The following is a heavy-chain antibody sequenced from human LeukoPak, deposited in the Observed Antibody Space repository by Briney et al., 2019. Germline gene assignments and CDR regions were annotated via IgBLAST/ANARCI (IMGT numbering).Heavy chain of an antibody. Sequence: PSETLSLTCGVSGGSFGGYYWSWIRQSPGKGLEWIGEKTESGSTNYNPSLKSRVTVSVDASKKQFSLNLRSVTAADTAVYYCARGRSNSYFLGDSWGQGTLVTVSS. V-gene: IGHV4-34*01. J-gene: IGHJ4*02. CDR3: ARGRSNSYFLGDS. D-gene: IGHD5-18*01. CDR1: GGSFGGYY. CDR2: KTESGST.